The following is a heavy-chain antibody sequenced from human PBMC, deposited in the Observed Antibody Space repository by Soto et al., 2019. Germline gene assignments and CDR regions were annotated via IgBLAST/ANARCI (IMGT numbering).Heavy chain of an antibody. V-gene: IGHV3-23*01. CDR2: ISGLGGSR. Sequence: EVQLLESGGGLVKPGGSLRLSCAASGFTFSSYAMNWVRQAPGKGLEWVSSISGLGGSRYYADSVKGRFTIYRDNSKNTLYLQMSSLRVDDTGLYSCAKDLTGDEDSWGQGTLVTVSS. CDR1: GFTFSSYA. D-gene: IGHD7-27*01. J-gene: IGHJ4*02. CDR3: AKDLTGDEDS.